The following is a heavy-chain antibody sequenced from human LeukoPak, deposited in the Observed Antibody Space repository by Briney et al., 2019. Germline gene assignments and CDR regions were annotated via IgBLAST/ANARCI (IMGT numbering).Heavy chain of an antibody. CDR3: ARDGSGGDRNRGVFDI. CDR2: IYSGVGS. Sequence: GGSLRLSCAASLFTVSINYINWVRQAPGKGLEWVSVIYSGVGSYYANSVKGRFTISSDNSKNTLYPQMNNLRVEDTAVYYGARDGSGGDRNRGVFDIWGQGTMVTVSS. CDR1: LFTVSINY. V-gene: IGHV3-53*01. D-gene: IGHD2-21*02. J-gene: IGHJ3*02.